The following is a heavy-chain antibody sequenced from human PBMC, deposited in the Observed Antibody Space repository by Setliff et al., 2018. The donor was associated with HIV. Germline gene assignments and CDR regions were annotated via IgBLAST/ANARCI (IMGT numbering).Heavy chain of an antibody. CDR1: GYTFINYG. D-gene: IGHD3-3*01. Sequence: ASVNVSCKASGYTFINYGISWVRQAPGQGLEWMGWISAYNGNTNYAQKFQGRVTITADKSTSTAYMELISLRSEDTAVYYCARDRETIFGVVILPDDAFDIWGQGTMVTVSS. CDR2: ISAYNGNT. V-gene: IGHV1-18*01. J-gene: IGHJ3*02. CDR3: ARDRETIFGVVILPDDAFDI.